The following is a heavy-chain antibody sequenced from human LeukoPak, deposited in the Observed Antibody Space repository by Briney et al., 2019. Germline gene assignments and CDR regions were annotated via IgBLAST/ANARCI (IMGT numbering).Heavy chain of an antibody. J-gene: IGHJ4*02. Sequence: GGSLRLSCAASGFTFSSYGMHWVRQAPGKGLEWVAVIWYDGSNKYYADSVKGRFSTSRDNAKNTLYLQMNSLRAEDTAVYYCASGRLVGAPDYWGQGTLVTVSS. CDR3: ASGRLVGAPDY. CDR1: GFTFSSYG. V-gene: IGHV3-33*03. D-gene: IGHD1-26*01. CDR2: IWYDGSNK.